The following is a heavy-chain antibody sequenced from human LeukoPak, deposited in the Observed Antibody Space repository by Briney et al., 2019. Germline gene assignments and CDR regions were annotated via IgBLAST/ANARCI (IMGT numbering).Heavy chain of an antibody. Sequence: AGGSLRLSCAASGFTFSSYAMSWVRQAPGKGLEWVSAISGSGGSTYYADSVKGRFTISRDNSKNTLYLQMNSLRAEDTAVYYCAKDIPHIAVAGTAFDYWGQGTLVTVSS. CDR2: ISGSGGST. CDR3: AKDIPHIAVAGTAFDY. D-gene: IGHD6-19*01. V-gene: IGHV3-23*01. CDR1: GFTFSSYA. J-gene: IGHJ4*02.